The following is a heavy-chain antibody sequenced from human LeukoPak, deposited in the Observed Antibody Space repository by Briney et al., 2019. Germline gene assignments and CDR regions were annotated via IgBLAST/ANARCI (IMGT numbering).Heavy chain of an antibody. D-gene: IGHD1-1*01. V-gene: IGHV3-30*02. CDR2: IRYYETKE. CDR3: AKAAVATGYHYTYYMDV. J-gene: IGHJ6*03. Sequence: GGPLRLSCATSGFTFTNYCMHWLDQAPPKELDWVACIRYYETKEFYPVSVKGRLNVSRDNSKSTLYLQMNSLRPEDPGVYCCAKAAVATGYHYTYYMDVWGKGTTVTIS. CDR1: GFTFTNYC.